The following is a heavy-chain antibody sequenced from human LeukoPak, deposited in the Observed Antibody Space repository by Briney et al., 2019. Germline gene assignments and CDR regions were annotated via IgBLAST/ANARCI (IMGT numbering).Heavy chain of an antibody. CDR3: AKFYDISTGYFDC. Sequence: GGSLRLSCAASGFTFSSYAMSWVRQSPGKGLEWVSAISGGGGPTYYADSVKGRFTISRDNSKNTLYLQMNSLRAEDTAVYYYAKFYDISTGYFDCWGQGTLVTVSS. J-gene: IGHJ4*02. D-gene: IGHD3-9*01. V-gene: IGHV3-23*01. CDR2: ISGGGGPT. CDR1: GFTFSSYA.